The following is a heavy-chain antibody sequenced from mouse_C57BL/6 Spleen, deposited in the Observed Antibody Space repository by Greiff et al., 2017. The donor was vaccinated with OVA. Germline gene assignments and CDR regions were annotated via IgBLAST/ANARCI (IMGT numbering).Heavy chain of an antibody. J-gene: IGHJ3*01. Sequence: VQLQQPGAELVKPGASVKLSCKASGYTFTSYWMQWVKQRPGQGLEWIGEIDPSDSYTNYNQKFKGKATLTVDTSSSTAYMQLSSLTSEDSAVYYCAGGYSNYAWFAYWGQGTLVTVSA. D-gene: IGHD2-5*01. CDR3: AGGYSNYAWFAY. V-gene: IGHV1-50*01. CDR1: GYTFTSYW. CDR2: IDPSDSYT.